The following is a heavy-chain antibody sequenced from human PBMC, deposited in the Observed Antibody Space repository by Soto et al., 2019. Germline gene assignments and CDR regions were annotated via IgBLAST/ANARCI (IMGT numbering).Heavy chain of an antibody. CDR2: IYNDGTT. Sequence: PGGSLRLSCTASGLSVRNNYMSWVRQAPGMGLEWVSVIYNDGTTYYADSVKGRFTISRDTSKNTLSLQMDSLRAEDTAVYYCVRPLPSGRNYGMDVWGHGTTVTVSS. V-gene: IGHV3-53*01. J-gene: IGHJ6*02. D-gene: IGHD3-10*01. CDR3: VRPLPSGRNYGMDV. CDR1: GLSVRNNY.